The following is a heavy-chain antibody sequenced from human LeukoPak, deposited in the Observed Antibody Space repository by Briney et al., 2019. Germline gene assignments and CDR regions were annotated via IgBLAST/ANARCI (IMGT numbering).Heavy chain of an antibody. D-gene: IGHD2-2*01. J-gene: IGHJ5*02. CDR2: INPDSGGT. CDR1: GYTFTSYY. V-gene: IGHV1-2*06. CDR3: AKSGCGGTSCYQPYNRFDP. Sequence: GASVTVSCKASGYTFTSYYMHWVRQAPGQGLEWMGRINPDSGGTSYAQKFQGRVTMTRDTSISTAYMELSSLRSDDTAVYYCAKSGCGGTSCYQPYNRFDPWGQGSLVTVSS.